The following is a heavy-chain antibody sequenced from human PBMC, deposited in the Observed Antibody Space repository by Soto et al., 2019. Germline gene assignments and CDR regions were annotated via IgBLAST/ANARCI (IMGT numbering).Heavy chain of an antibody. CDR1: GASISSYY. CDR3: ARLGWVGTSYYFDF. CDR2: IYYSGNT. J-gene: IGHJ4*02. D-gene: IGHD3-10*01. Sequence: SETLSLTCTVSGASISSYYWSWIRQPPGKGLEWIGYIYYSGNTNYKPSFKSRVTISVDTSKKQFSLNLSAVTAADTAVYYCARLGWVGTSYYFDFWGQGTLVTVSS. V-gene: IGHV4-59*01.